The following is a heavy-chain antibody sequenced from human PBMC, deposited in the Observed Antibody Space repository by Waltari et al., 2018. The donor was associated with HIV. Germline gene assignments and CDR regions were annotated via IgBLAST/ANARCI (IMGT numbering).Heavy chain of an antibody. CDR2: IVVGSGNT. V-gene: IGHV1-58*01. D-gene: IGHD6-6*01. CDR1: GFTFTSSA. Sequence: QMQLVQSGPEVKKPGTSVKVSCKASGFTFTSSAVQWVRQAGGQRLEWIGWIVVGSGNTNYAQKFQERVTITRDMSTSTAYMELSSLRSEDTAVYYCAADGSIEYYYYGMDVWGQGTTVTVSS. J-gene: IGHJ6*02. CDR3: AADGSIEYYYYGMDV.